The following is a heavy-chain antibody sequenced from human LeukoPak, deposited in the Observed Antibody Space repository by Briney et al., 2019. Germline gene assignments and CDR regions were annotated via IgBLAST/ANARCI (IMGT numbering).Heavy chain of an antibody. Sequence: SETLSLTCTVSGGSLSSYYWSWIRQPPGKGLEWIEYIYYSGSTNYNPSLKSGVTISVDTSKNQFSLKLSSVTATDTPVYNCARLSGGAAAGFSGPSDCWGEGTLATVSS. CDR3: ARLSGGAAAGFSGPSDC. D-gene: IGHD6-13*01. CDR1: GGSLSSYY. J-gene: IGHJ4*02. V-gene: IGHV4-59*08. CDR2: IYYSGST.